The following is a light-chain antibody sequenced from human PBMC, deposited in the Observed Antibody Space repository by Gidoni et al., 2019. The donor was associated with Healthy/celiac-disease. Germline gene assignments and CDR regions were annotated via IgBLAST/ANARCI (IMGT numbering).Light chain of an antibody. CDR2: AAS. CDR3: QQSYSTPT. V-gene: IGKV1-39*01. Sequence: DIQMTQSPSSLSASVGDRVTITCRASQSISSYLNWYQQKPGKAPKLLIYAASSLQSGVPSRFSCSGSGTDFTLPISSLQPEDFATYYCQQSYSTPTFGQXTKVEIK. CDR1: QSISSY. J-gene: IGKJ1*01.